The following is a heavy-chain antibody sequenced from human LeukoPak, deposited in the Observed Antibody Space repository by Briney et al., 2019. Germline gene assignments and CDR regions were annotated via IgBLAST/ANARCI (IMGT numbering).Heavy chain of an antibody. V-gene: IGHV4-61*02. CDR2: IYTSGST. J-gene: IGHJ4*02. Sequence: SQTLSLTCTVSGGSISSGSYYWSWIRQPAGKGLEWIGRIYTSGSTNYNPSLKSRVTISVDTSKNQFSLKLSSVTAADTAVYYCARDPSDILTGYPSSLWGQGTLVTVSS. CDR1: GGSISSGSYY. CDR3: ARDPSDILTGYPSSL. D-gene: IGHD3-9*01.